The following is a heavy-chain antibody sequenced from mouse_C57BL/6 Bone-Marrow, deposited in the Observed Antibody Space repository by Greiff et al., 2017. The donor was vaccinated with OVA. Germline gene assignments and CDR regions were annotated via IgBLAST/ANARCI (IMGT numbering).Heavy chain of an antibody. CDR3: ARRGSSYYYAMDY. Sequence: LVESGAELVRPGTSVKVSCKASGYAFTNYLIEWVKQRPGQGLEWIGVINPGSGGTNYNEKFKGKATLTADKSSSTAYMQHSSLTSEDSAVYFCARRGSSYYYAMDYWGQGTSVTVSS. CDR1: GYAFTNYL. V-gene: IGHV1-54*01. J-gene: IGHJ4*01. CDR2: INPGSGGT. D-gene: IGHD1-1*01.